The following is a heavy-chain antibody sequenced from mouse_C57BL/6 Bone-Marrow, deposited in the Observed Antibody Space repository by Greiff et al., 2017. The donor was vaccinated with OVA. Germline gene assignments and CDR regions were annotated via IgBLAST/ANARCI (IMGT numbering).Heavy chain of an antibody. Sequence: EVQGVESGGGLVKPGGSLKLSCAASGFTFSSYAMSWVRQTPEKRLEWVATISDGGSYTYYPDNVKGRFTISRDNAKNNLYLQMSHLKSEDTAMYYGARVFPQLGRDYWGQGTTLTVSS. CDR3: ARVFPQLGRDY. CDR2: ISDGGSYT. D-gene: IGHD4-1*02. J-gene: IGHJ2*01. CDR1: GFTFSSYA. V-gene: IGHV5-4*01.